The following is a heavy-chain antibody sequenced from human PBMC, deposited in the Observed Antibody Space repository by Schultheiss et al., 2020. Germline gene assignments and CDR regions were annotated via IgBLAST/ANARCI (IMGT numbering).Heavy chain of an antibody. D-gene: IGHD3-22*01. CDR1: GFTFSSYG. Sequence: GESLKISCAASGFTFSSYGMHWVRQAPGKGLEWVAVISYDGSNKYYADSVKGRFTISRDNAKNSLYLQMNSLRAEDTAVYYCARSYYDSSGYYTDYYAIDYWGQGTLVTVSS. CDR3: ARSYYDSSGYYTDYYAIDY. J-gene: IGHJ4*02. CDR2: ISYDGSNK. V-gene: IGHV3-30*03.